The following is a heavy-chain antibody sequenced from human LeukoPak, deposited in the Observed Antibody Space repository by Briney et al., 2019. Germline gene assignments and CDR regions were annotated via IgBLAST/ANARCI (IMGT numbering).Heavy chain of an antibody. CDR3: ARDLVAYCDSSGYSLDY. CDR2: IKQDGSEK. D-gene: IGHD3-22*01. Sequence: GGSLRLSCAASGFTFSSYWMSWVRQAPGKGLEWVANIKQDGSEKYYVDSVKGRFTISRDNAKNSLYLQMNSLRAEDTAVYYCARDLVAYCDSSGYSLDYWGQGTLVTVSS. J-gene: IGHJ4*02. CDR1: GFTFSSYW. V-gene: IGHV3-7*01.